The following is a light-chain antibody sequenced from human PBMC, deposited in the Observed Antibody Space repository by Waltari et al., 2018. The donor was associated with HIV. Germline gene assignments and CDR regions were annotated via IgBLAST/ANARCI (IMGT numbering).Light chain of an antibody. Sequence: QSALTQPASVSGSPGQSITISCTGTSSDIGGYKYVSWYQHHPGKAPKLMIYEVSNRPSGVSNRFSGSKSGNTASLTISGLQAEDEADYYCSSYTSSNTLVFGTGTKVTVL. CDR1: SSDIGGYKY. CDR3: SSYTSSNTLV. V-gene: IGLV2-14*01. J-gene: IGLJ1*01. CDR2: EVS.